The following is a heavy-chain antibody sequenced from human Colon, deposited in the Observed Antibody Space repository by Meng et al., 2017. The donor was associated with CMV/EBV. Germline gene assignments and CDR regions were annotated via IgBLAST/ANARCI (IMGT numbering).Heavy chain of an antibody. J-gene: IGHJ4*02. Sequence: QGQLEQSGTEAKQPGASVKVSCNTSGSTVTANHLDWVRQAPGQGLEWMGWIYPQDGGTYFAQKFQDRVTLTRDTSITTAYMELSGLTSDDTAIYYCVRESWYFDFWGEGTLVTVSS. D-gene: IGHD6-13*01. CDR1: GSTVTANH. CDR2: IYPQDGGT. CDR3: VRESWYFDF. V-gene: IGHV1-2*02.